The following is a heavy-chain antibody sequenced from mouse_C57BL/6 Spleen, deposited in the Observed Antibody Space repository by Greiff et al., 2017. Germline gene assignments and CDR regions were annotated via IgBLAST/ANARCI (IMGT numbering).Heavy chain of an antibody. CDR2: ISRGGAYT. D-gene: IGHD3-2*02. CDR1: GFTFSSYA. V-gene: IGHV5-9-1*02. CDR3: TRMAAQATPYFDY. Sequence: EVQRVESGEGLVKPGGSLKLSCAASGFTFSSYAMSWVRQTPEKRLEWVAYISRGGAYTYYADTVKGRFTISRDNARNTLYLQMISLKSEDTAIYYYTRMAAQATPYFDYWGQGTTLTGSS. J-gene: IGHJ2*01.